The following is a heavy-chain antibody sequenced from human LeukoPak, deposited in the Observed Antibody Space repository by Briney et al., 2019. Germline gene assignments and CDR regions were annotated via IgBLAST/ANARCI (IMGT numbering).Heavy chain of an antibody. J-gene: IGHJ5*02. V-gene: IGHV1-69*13. Sequence: SVKVSCKASGGTFSSYAISWVRQAPGQGLEWMGGIIPIFGTANYAQKFQGRVTITADESTSAAYMELSSLRSEDTAVYYCARDGYDRRGTDPTEPWGQGTLVTVSS. CDR3: ARDGYDRRGTDPTEP. CDR1: GGTFSSYA. D-gene: IGHD3-22*01. CDR2: IIPIFGTA.